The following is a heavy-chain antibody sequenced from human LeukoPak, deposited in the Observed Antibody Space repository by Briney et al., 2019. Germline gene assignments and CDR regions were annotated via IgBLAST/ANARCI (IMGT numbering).Heavy chain of an antibody. CDR2: IFPSGGEI. D-gene: IGHD3-10*01. J-gene: IGHJ4*02. Sequence: KSGGSLRLSCEASGFTFSTFAMIWVRQPPGKGLEWVSSIFPSGGEIHYADSVRGRFTISRDNAKNSLYLQMNSLRAEDTAVYYCARESADQLWFGEYYFDYWGQGTLVTVSS. CDR3: ARESADQLWFGEYYFDY. CDR1: GFTFSTFA. V-gene: IGHV3-21*01.